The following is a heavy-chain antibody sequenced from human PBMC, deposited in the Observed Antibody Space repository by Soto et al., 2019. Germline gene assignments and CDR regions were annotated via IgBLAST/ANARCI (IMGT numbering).Heavy chain of an antibody. D-gene: IGHD1-26*01. V-gene: IGHV1-58*01. CDR3: AADKMGATIPIH. Sequence: GASVTVCCKASGFTFTSSAVQWVRQARGQRLEWIGWIVVGSGNTNYAQKFQERVTITRDMSTSTAYMELSSLRSEDTAVYYCAADKMGATIPIHWGQGTLVTVSS. J-gene: IGHJ4*02. CDR2: IVVGSGNT. CDR1: GFTFTSSA.